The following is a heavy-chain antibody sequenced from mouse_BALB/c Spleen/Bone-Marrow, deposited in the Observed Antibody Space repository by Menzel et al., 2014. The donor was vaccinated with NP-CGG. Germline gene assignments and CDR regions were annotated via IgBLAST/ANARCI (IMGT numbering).Heavy chain of an antibody. Sequence: VQLQQSGAELAKPGASLKMSCKASGYTFTSYWMHWVKQRPGQGLEWIGYINPSTDSTEYNQKFKDKATLTADKSSSTAFMQLSSLTSEDSAVYYCARRAYCGSYGFAYWGQGTLVTVSA. CDR1: GYTFTSYW. J-gene: IGHJ3*01. CDR2: INPSTDST. D-gene: IGHD2-10*01. CDR3: ARRAYCGSYGFAY. V-gene: IGHV1-7*01.